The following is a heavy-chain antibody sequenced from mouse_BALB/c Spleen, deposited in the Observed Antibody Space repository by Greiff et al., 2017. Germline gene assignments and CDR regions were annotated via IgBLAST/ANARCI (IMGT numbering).Heavy chain of an antibody. D-gene: IGHD2-3*01. J-gene: IGHJ4*01. CDR1: GYTFTSYW. Sequence: EVQLQQPGAELVRPGASVKLSCKASGYTFTSYWMNWVKQRPEQGLEWIGWIDPENGNTIYDPKFQGKASITADTSSNTAYLQLSSLTSEDTAVYYCARDGLLRMDYWGQGNSVTVSS. V-gene: IGHV14-1*02. CDR2: IDPENGNT. CDR3: ARDGLLRMDY.